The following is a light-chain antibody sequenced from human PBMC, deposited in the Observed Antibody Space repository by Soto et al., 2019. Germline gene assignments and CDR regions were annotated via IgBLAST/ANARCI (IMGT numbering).Light chain of an antibody. V-gene: IGLV2-11*01. CDR1: SSDVGGYNF. CDR3: CSYVGSYTSDV. CDR2: DVT. J-gene: IGLJ1*01. Sequence: QSALTQPRSVSGSPGQSVTISCTGTSSDVGGYNFVSWYQQHPGKAPKFMIYDVTKRPSGVPDRCSGSKSGNTASLTISGLQAEDEADYYCCSYVGSYTSDVFGTGTKLTVL.